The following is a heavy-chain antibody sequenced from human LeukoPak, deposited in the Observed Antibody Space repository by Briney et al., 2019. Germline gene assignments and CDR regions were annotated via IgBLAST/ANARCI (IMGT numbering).Heavy chain of an antibody. CDR2: ISAYNGNT. D-gene: IGHD3-10*01. V-gene: IGHV1-18*01. J-gene: IGHJ4*02. CDR3: ARDYYYGSGSYYNVDYFDY. CDR1: GYTLTSYG. Sequence: ASVKVSCKAPGYTLTSYGISWVRQAPGQGLEWMGWISAYNGNTNYAQKLQGRVTMTTDTSTSTAYMELRSLRSDDTAVYYCARDYYYGSGSYYNVDYFDYWGQGTLVTVSS.